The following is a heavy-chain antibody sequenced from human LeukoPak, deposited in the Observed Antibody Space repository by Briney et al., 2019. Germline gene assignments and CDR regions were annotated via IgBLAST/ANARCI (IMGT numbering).Heavy chain of an antibody. CDR3: ASCHCSSTSCRFDY. CDR2: IYYSGST. Sequence: SETLSLTCTVSGGSISSYYLSWIRQPPGKGLEWIGYIYYSGSTNYNPSLKSRVTISVDTSKNQFSLKLSSVTAADTAVYYCASCHCSSTSCRFDYWGQGTLVTVSS. V-gene: IGHV4-59*01. D-gene: IGHD2-2*01. CDR1: GGSISSYY. J-gene: IGHJ4*02.